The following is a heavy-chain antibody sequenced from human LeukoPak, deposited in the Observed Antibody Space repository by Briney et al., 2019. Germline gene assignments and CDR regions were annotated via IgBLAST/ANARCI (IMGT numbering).Heavy chain of an antibody. CDR2: ISYDGSTI. Sequence: GGSLRLSCAASGFTFSSNGMHWVRQAPGKGLEWVAVISYDGSTIYYADSVKGRFTISRDNSKDTLYLQMNSLRADDTAVYYCANGVGSTGSYFDYWGQGTLVTVSS. CDR1: GFTFSSNG. D-gene: IGHD1-26*01. J-gene: IGHJ4*02. V-gene: IGHV3-30*19. CDR3: ANGVGSTGSYFDY.